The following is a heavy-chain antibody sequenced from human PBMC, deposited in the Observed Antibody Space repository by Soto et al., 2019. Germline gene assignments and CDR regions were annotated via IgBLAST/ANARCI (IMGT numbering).Heavy chain of an antibody. J-gene: IGHJ1*01. D-gene: IGHD5-12*01. Sequence: PSETLSLTCAVSGGSISSGGYSWSWIRQPPGKGLEWIGYIYHSGSTHYNPSLKSRLTISVDRSTNQFSLKLSSVTAPDTAVYYCAKDPRLRSGSFEYFHHWGQGTLVTVSS. CDR2: IYHSGST. CDR3: AKDPRLRSGSFEYFHH. V-gene: IGHV4-30-2*01. CDR1: GGSISSGGYS.